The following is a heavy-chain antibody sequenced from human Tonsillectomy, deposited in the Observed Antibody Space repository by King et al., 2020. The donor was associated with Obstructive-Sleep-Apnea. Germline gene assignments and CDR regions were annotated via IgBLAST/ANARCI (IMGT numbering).Heavy chain of an antibody. CDR3: ARTGVAGIIGWFDP. Sequence: VQLQESGPGLVKPSETLSLTCTVSGGSISSYYWSWIRQPPGKGLEWIGYIYYTGSTNYNPSLKSRVTISVDTSKNQFSLRLRSVTAADTAVYYCARTGVAGIIGWFDPWGQGTLVTVSS. J-gene: IGHJ5*02. D-gene: IGHD6-19*01. V-gene: IGHV4-59*01. CDR1: GGSISSYY. CDR2: IYYTGST.